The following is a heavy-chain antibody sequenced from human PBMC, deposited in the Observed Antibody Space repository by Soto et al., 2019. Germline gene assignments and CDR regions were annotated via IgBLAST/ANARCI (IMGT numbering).Heavy chain of an antibody. CDR2: IDWDDDK. D-gene: IGHD3-22*01. V-gene: IGHV2-70*01. J-gene: IGHJ3*02. CDR1: GFSLITSGMC. CDR3: ARMMANYYDSSGTTRGAFEI. Sequence: SGPTLVNRKQTLTLTCTFSGFSLITSGMCVSWIRQPPGKSLECLALIDWDDDKYYSTSLKPRLXXSKDTSKNQVVLTMTNMDPVDTATYYCARMMANYYDSSGTTRGAFEIWGQGTMVTVSS.